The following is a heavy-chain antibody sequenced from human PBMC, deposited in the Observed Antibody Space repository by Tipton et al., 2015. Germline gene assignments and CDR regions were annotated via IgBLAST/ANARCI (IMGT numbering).Heavy chain of an antibody. D-gene: IGHD2-21*01. CDR2: IWYDGSIK. CDR3: AGDPGIANGPDV. Sequence: SLRLSCAASGFTFSSYGMHWVRQAPGKGLEWVAVIWYDGSIKDYEDSVKGRFTIYRDNSKNTVYLQMNSLRAEDTAVYYCAGDPGIANGPDVWGQGTTFTVSS. V-gene: IGHV3-33*01. CDR1: GFTFSSYG. J-gene: IGHJ6*02.